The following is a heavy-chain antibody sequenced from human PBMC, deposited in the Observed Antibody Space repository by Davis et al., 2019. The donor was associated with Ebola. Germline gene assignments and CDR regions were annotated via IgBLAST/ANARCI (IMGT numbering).Heavy chain of an antibody. CDR1: GGTFSTHA. D-gene: IGHD1-26*01. Sequence: SVKVSCKASGGTFSTHAISWVRQAPGQGLEWMGGIIPIFGTANYAQKFQGRVTITADKSTSTAYMELRSLRSDDTAVYYCARDPPGGGSYFYYGMDVWGQGTTVTVSS. CDR3: ARDPPGGGSYFYYGMDV. V-gene: IGHV1-69*06. CDR2: IIPIFGTA. J-gene: IGHJ6*02.